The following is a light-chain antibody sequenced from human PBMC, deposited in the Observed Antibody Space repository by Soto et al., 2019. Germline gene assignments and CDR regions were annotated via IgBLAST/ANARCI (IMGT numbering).Light chain of an antibody. Sequence: QSALTQPASVSGSPGQSITISCTGTSSDVGSYNLVSWYQQHPGKAPKLMIYEGSKRPSGVSNRFSGYKSGNTASLTISGLQAEDEADYYCCSYAGSSNWVFGGGTQLTVL. CDR1: SSDVGSYNL. V-gene: IGLV2-23*01. CDR2: EGS. J-gene: IGLJ3*02. CDR3: CSYAGSSNWV.